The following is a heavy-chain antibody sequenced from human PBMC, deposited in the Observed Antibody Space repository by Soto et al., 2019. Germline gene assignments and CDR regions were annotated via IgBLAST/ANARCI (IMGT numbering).Heavy chain of an antibody. Sequence: QVQLQQWGAGLLKPSETLSLTCAVYAGSFSGYYWSWIRQPPGKGLEWIGEINHRGSTNYNPSLKSRVTISVDTSKDQFSLKLSYVTAEDTAVYYCARGRPTYDYDSSGYYPRMDVWGQGTTVNVSS. D-gene: IGHD3-22*01. V-gene: IGHV4-34*01. CDR2: INHRGST. J-gene: IGHJ6*02. CDR1: AGSFSGYY. CDR3: ARGRPTYDYDSSGYYPRMDV.